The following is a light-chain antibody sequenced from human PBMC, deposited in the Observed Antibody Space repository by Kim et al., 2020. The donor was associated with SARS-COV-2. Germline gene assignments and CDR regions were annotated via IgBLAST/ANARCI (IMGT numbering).Light chain of an antibody. Sequence: GPSSTISCTGTSSDIGGYNYVSWYEQYPGKAPKLVLYAVSNRPSGVSDRFSGSKSGNTASLTISGLQAEDEADYYCNSYRRSDIVLFGGGTQLTVL. J-gene: IGLJ2*01. CDR3: NSYRRSDIVL. V-gene: IGLV2-14*03. CDR1: SSDIGGYNY. CDR2: AVS.